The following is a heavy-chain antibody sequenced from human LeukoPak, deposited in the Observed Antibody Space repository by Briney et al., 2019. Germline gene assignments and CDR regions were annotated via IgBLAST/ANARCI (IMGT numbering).Heavy chain of an antibody. CDR1: GASIITGSPY. J-gene: IGHJ4*02. V-gene: IGHV4-39*01. Sequence: SETLSLTCAVSGASIITGSPYWGWIRQSPGKGPEWIGTVYYSGSIYYNPSLKSRVTLSVDTSKNQFSLRLTSVSASDTAVYYCARHRGSGSSSIPFDCWGQGTLVTVSS. CDR3: ARHRGSGSSSIPFDC. CDR2: VYYSGSI. D-gene: IGHD3-10*01.